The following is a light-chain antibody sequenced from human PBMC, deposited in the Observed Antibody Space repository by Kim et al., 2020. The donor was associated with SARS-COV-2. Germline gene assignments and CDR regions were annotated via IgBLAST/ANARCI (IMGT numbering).Light chain of an antibody. CDR2: DAS. V-gene: IGKV3-20*01. CDR3: QHYSSSPPMYT. Sequence: PGERATLSCRASQSVISTSLAWYQQSPGQAPRLLIHDASSRATGVPDRFRGSGSGTDFTLSISRLESEDFAVYYCQHYSSSPPMYTFGQGTKLEI. CDR1: QSVISTS. J-gene: IGKJ2*01.